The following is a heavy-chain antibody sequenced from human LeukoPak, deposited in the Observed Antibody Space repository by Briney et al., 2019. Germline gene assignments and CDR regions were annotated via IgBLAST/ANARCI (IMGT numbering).Heavy chain of an antibody. Sequence: GGSLRLSCAASGFTSSSYGMHWVRQAPGKGLEWVAVISYDGSNKYYADSVKGRFTISRDNSKNTLYLQMNSLRAEDTAVYYCAKNLDVDIVATISDSLDCWGQGTLVTVSS. CDR3: AKNLDVDIVATISDSLDC. D-gene: IGHD5-12*01. CDR1: GFTSSSYG. J-gene: IGHJ4*02. V-gene: IGHV3-30*18. CDR2: ISYDGSNK.